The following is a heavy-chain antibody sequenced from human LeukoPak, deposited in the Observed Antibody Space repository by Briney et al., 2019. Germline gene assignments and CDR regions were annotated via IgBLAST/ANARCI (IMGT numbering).Heavy chain of an antibody. V-gene: IGHV1-2*06. CDR2: INPNSGGT. J-gene: IGHJ4*02. Sequence: ASVKVSCKASGYTFTGYYMHWVRQAPGQGLEWMGRINPNSGGTNYAQKFQGRVTMTRDTSISTAYMELSRLRSDDAAVYYCARDRDGGGSYTPIDHWGQGTLVTVSS. CDR1: GYTFTGYY. CDR3: ARDRDGGGSYTPIDH. D-gene: IGHD1-26*01.